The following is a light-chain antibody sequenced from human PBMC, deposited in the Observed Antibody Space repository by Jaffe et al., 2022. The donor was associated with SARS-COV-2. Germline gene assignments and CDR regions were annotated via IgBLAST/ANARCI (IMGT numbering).Light chain of an antibody. V-gene: IGKV3-20*01. Sequence: EIVLTQSPGTLSLSPGERATLSCRASQSVRAGYLAWYQQKPGQAPRLLIYAASSRAAGIPDRFSGSGSGTDFTLTISRLEPEDFAVYYCQQYGSSLFTFGPGTKVDIK. CDR1: QSVRAGY. J-gene: IGKJ3*01. CDR3: QQYGSSLFT. CDR2: AAS.